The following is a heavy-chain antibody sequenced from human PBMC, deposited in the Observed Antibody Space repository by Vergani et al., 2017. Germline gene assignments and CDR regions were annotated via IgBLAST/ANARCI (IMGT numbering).Heavy chain of an antibody. Sequence: EVQLVESGGGLVQPGGSLRVSCAASGFTFSDHYIDWVRQAPGKGLEWVDRSRNKANSYSTEYAASVKGRFTISRDESRNSLYLQMNSLRTEDTAVYYCTSCLTYSSSRYDAFDIWGQGAMVTVSA. D-gene: IGHD6-13*01. CDR1: GFTFSDHY. J-gene: IGHJ3*02. CDR2: SRNKANSYST. V-gene: IGHV3-72*01. CDR3: TSCLTYSSSRYDAFDI.